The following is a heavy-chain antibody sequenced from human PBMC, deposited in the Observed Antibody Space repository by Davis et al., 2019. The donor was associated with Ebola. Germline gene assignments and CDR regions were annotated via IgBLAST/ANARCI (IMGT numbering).Heavy chain of an antibody. Sequence: GESLKISCKGSGYSFTSYWIGWVRQMPGKGLEWMGIIYPGDSDTRYSPSFQGQVTISADKSISTAYLQWSSLKASDTAMYFCARVGSYYDSNGFYYDWYYGMDVWGRGTTVTVSS. CDR2: IYPGDSDT. CDR1: GYSFTSYW. CDR3: ARVGSYYDSNGFYYDWYYGMDV. V-gene: IGHV5-51*01. D-gene: IGHD3-22*01. J-gene: IGHJ6*02.